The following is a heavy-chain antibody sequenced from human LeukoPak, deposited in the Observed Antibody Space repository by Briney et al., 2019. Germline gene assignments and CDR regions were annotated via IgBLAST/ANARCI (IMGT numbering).Heavy chain of an antibody. D-gene: IGHD2-21*01. CDR2: FSYSGST. J-gene: IGHJ2*01. V-gene: IGHV4-59*01. CDR1: GVSISTYY. CDR3: GRRIGPSPFDL. Sequence: PSETLSLTCSVSGVSISTYYWIWIRQPPAKGLEWMGFFSYSGSTKYNPSLKSRVTMSVDTSKNQFSLKLSSVTAADTAVYYCGRRIGPSPFDLWGRGTLVTVSS.